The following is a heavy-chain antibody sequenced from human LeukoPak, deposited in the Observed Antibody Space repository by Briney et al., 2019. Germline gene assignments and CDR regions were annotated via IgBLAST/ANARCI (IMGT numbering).Heavy chain of an antibody. CDR3: ARGSGYDYGIAVADPYYFDY. V-gene: IGHV4-59*01. J-gene: IGHJ4*02. D-gene: IGHD5-12*01. CDR2: IYYSGST. CDR1: GGSISSYY. Sequence: SETLSLTCTVSGGSISSYYWSWIRQPPGKGLEWIGYIYYSGSTNYNPSLKSRVTISVDTSKNQFSLKLSSVTAADTAVYYCARGSGYDYGIAVADPYYFDYWGQGTLVTVSS.